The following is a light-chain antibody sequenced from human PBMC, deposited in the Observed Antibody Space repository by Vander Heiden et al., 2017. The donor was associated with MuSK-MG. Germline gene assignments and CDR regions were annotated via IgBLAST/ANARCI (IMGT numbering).Light chain of an antibody. J-gene: IGLJ1*01. CDR1: SSDVGGYNY. V-gene: IGLV2-14*01. CDR2: DVS. CDR3: SSYTSSSTL. Sequence: QSALTQPASVSGSPGQSITISCTGTSSDVGGYNYVSWYQQHPGNASKLMIYDVSNRPSGVSNRFSGSKSGNTASLTISGLQAEDEADYYCSSYTSSSTLFGTGTKVTVL.